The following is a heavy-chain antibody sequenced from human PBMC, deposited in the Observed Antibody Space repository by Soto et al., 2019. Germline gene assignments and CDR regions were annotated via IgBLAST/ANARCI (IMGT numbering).Heavy chain of an antibody. D-gene: IGHD3-3*01. V-gene: IGHV5-51*01. J-gene: IGHJ5*02. CDR3: SRTSATIFGVVIIQGWFDP. CDR1: GYSFTSYW. CDR2: IYPGDSDT. Sequence: GESLKISCKGSGYSFTSYWIGLVRQMPGKGLEWMGIIYPGDSDTRYSPSFQGQVTISADKSISTAYLQWSSLKASDTAMYYCSRTSATIFGVVIIQGWFDPWGQGTLVTVSS.